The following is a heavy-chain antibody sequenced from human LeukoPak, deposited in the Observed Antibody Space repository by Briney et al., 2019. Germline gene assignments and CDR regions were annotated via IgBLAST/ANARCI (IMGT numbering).Heavy chain of an antibody. D-gene: IGHD1-26*01. CDR2: IYYSGST. Sequence: TSETLSLTCTVSGGSISSYYWSWIRQPPGKGLEWIGYIYYSGSTNYNPSLKSRVTISVDTSKNQFSLKLSSVTAADTAVYYCARDLGALGYYYMDVWGKGTTVTVSS. V-gene: IGHV4-59*01. CDR1: GGSISSYY. J-gene: IGHJ6*03. CDR3: ARDLGALGYYYMDV.